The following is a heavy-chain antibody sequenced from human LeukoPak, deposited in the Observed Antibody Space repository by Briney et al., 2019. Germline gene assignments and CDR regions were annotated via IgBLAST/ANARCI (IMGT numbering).Heavy chain of an antibody. CDR3: ASAGYYERSGYTYYFHY. Sequence: GGSLRLSCAASGLTFSSYSMNWVRQSPGKGLECVSYISISSMYIYYADSLKGRFTISRDNAKSSLYLQMSSLRDEDPAVFYCASAGYYERSGYTYYFHYWGQGTVVTVSS. V-gene: IGHV3-21*01. CDR1: GLTFSSYS. D-gene: IGHD3-22*01. CDR2: ISISSMYI. J-gene: IGHJ4*02.